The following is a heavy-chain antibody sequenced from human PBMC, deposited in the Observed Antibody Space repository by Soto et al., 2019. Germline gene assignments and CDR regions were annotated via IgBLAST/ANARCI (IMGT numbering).Heavy chain of an antibody. CDR2: VSIGGST. J-gene: IGHJ4*02. Sequence: DVQLLESGGGLVQPEGSLRLSCAASGFTFSSYAMGWVRQGPGKGLEWVAVVSIGGSTHYAASVRGRFTISRDNSKNTLSLQMNSLTAEDTAVYFCAKRRGVGGHFDYWGQGAVVTVSS. CDR1: GFTFSSYA. V-gene: IGHV3-23*01. CDR3: AKRRGVGGHFDY. D-gene: IGHD2-8*02.